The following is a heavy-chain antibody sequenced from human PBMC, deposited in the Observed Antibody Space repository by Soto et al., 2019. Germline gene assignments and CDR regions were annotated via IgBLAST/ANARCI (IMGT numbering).Heavy chain of an antibody. V-gene: IGHV3-11*06. D-gene: IGHD6-6*01. Sequence: QVQLVESGGGLVKPGGSLRLSCAASGFTFSDYYMSWIRQAPGKGLEWVSYISSSSSYTNYADSVKGRFTISRDNAKNSLYLHMNSLRAEDAAVYYCAREVSSIAARRNGFDPWGQGTLVTVSS. J-gene: IGHJ5*02. CDR2: ISSSSSYT. CDR3: AREVSSIAARRNGFDP. CDR1: GFTFSDYY.